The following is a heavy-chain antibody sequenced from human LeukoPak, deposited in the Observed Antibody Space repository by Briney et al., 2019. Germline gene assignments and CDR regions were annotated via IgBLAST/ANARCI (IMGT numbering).Heavy chain of an antibody. Sequence: GGSLRLSRAASGFTFSSYEMNWVRQAPGKGLEWVSGISWNSGSIGYADSVKGRFTISRDNAKNSLYLQMNSLRAEDTAVYYCANRVSGYSSGWYFPHFDYWGQGTLVTVSS. D-gene: IGHD6-19*01. V-gene: IGHV3-9*01. CDR1: GFTFSSYE. CDR2: ISWNSGSI. CDR3: ANRVSGYSSGWYFPHFDY. J-gene: IGHJ4*02.